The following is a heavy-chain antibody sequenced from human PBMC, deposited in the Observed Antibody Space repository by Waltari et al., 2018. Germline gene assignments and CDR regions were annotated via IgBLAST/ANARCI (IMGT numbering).Heavy chain of an antibody. Sequence: EVQLVESGGGLVQPGGSLRLSCAASGFTFSSYWMHWVRQAPGKGLVWVSRINSDGSRTSYADSVKGRFTISRDNAKNTLYLQMNSLRAEDTAVYYCARAEVNFWSGYYFDYWGQGTLVTVSS. CDR1: GFTFSSYW. V-gene: IGHV3-74*01. D-gene: IGHD3-3*01. CDR2: INSDGSRT. CDR3: ARAEVNFWSGYYFDY. J-gene: IGHJ4*02.